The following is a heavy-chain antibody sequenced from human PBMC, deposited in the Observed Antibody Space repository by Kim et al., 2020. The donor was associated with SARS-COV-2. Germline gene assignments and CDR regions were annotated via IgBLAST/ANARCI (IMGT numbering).Heavy chain of an antibody. J-gene: IGHJ4*02. Sequence: SETLSLTCTVSGYSISSGYYWGWIRQPPGKGLEWIGSIYHSGGTYYNPSLKSRVTISVDTSKNQFSLKLSSVTAADTAVYYCARSPTSDYYGSGSYYTDYWGQGTLVTVSS. CDR2: IYHSGGT. CDR3: ARSPTSDYYGSGSYYTDY. CDR1: GYSISSGYY. V-gene: IGHV4-38-2*02. D-gene: IGHD3-10*01.